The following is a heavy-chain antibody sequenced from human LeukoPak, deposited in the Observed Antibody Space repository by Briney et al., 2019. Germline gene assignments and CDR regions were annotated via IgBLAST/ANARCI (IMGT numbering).Heavy chain of an antibody. D-gene: IGHD3-22*01. J-gene: IGHJ3*02. V-gene: IGHV3-33*06. Sequence: GGSLRLSCAASGFTFSSYGMHWVRQAPGKGLEWVAVIWYNGSNKYYADSVKGGFTISRDNSKNTLYLHMNTLRAGATAVSHCAKDSDYYDSSGYHTDAFDIWGQGTMVTVSS. CDR2: IWYNGSNK. CDR1: GFTFSSYG. CDR3: AKDSDYYDSSGYHTDAFDI.